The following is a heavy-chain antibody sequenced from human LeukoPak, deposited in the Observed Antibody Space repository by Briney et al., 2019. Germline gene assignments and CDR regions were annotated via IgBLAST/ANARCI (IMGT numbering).Heavy chain of an antibody. CDR1: GFTVSSNY. CDR3: ARGGGSPYYYYGMDV. J-gene: IGHJ6*02. Sequence: GGSLRLSCAASGFTVSSNYMTWVRQAPGKGLAWVSVIYSGGSTYYADSVKGRFTISRDNSKNTLYLHMNGLRAEDTAVYYCARGGGSPYYYYGMDVWGQGTTVTVSS. V-gene: IGHV3-53*01. CDR2: IYSGGST. D-gene: IGHD1-26*01.